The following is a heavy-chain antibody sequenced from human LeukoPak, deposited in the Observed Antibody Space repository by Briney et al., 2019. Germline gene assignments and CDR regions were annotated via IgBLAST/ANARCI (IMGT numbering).Heavy chain of an antibody. CDR2: IWYDGSNK. V-gene: IGHV3-33*06. D-gene: IGHD1-26*01. Sequence: PGGSLRLSCAASGFTFSSYGMHWVRQAPGKGLEWVAVIWYDGSNKYYADSVKGRFTISRDNSKNTLYLQMNSLRAEDTAVYYCAKVGGSSGSYDVDYWGQGTLVTVSS. CDR3: AKVGGSSGSYDVDY. CDR1: GFTFSSYG. J-gene: IGHJ4*02.